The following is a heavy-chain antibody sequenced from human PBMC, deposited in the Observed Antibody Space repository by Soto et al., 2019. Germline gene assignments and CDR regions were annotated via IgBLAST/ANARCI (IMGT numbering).Heavy chain of an antibody. CDR1: GFTFSIYG. CDR2: IWFDGSNN. J-gene: IGHJ4*02. D-gene: IGHD6-13*01. V-gene: IGHV3-33*01. CDR3: ARDLDSSSPD. Sequence: QVQLVESGGGVVQPGRSLRLSCAASGFTFSIYGMHWVRQAPGKGLEWVAVIWFDGSNNYYADSVKGRFTISRDNSKNPLYLQMNSLRAEDTAVYYCARDLDSSSPDWGQGTLVTVSS.